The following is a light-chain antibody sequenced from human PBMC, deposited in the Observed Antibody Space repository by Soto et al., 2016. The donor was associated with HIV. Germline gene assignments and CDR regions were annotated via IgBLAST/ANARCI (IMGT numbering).Light chain of an antibody. V-gene: IGKV1-5*03. CDR2: KTS. CDR3: LQYDVLWT. CDR1: QSVSVW. Sequence: DIQMTQFPSTLSASIGDRVTITCRASQSVSVWLAWYQQKPGKAPNLLIFKTSTLEIGVPSRFSGSGSGTDFTLTLSSVQPDDFATYYCLQYDVLWTFGPGTKVEIK. J-gene: IGKJ1*01.